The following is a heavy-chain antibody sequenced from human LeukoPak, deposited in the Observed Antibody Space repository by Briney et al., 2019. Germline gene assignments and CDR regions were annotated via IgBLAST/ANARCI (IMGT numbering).Heavy chain of an antibody. Sequence: RGSLRLSCAESRFSPTNSGTHWGRHAPGQGLGWVAVISFDGTNTYYADSLKGRFTISRDNSKSTVYLQINSLRGEDTAVYYCASRLTQGDILTGYVTPGNFWGQGALVTVSS. CDR3: ASRLTQGDILTGYVTPGNF. CDR1: RFSPTNSG. J-gene: IGHJ4*02. D-gene: IGHD3-9*01. V-gene: IGHV3-30*03. CDR2: ISFDGTNT.